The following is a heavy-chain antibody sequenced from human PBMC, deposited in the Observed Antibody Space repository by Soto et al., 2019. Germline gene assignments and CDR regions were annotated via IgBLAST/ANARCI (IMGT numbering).Heavy chain of an antibody. CDR3: ARRRLGLAIDY. CDR2: MYYSGST. CDR1: GGSISGSGCF. Sequence: QLQLQESGPGLVKPSETLSLTCTVSGGSISGSGCFWGWIRQPPGKWLEWIGTMYYSGSTHYNPSLKSRVTISVDTSKNQFSLKLSSVTAADTAVYYCARRRLGLAIDYWGQGTLVTVSS. J-gene: IGHJ4*02. D-gene: IGHD3-16*01. V-gene: IGHV4-39*01.